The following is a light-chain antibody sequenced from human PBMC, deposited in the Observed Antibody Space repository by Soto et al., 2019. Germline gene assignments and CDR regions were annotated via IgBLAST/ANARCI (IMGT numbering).Light chain of an antibody. CDR3: WAYALSRRV. CDR2: EGS. J-gene: IGLJ1*01. CDR1: SSDVGSYNL. Sequence: QSVLTQPASVSGSPGQSITISCTGTSSDVGSYNLVSWYQQHPGKAPKLMIYEGSKRPSGVSNRFSGSKSGNTTSLTISGLHAEYEDADYCWAYALSRRVFGT. V-gene: IGLV2-23*01.